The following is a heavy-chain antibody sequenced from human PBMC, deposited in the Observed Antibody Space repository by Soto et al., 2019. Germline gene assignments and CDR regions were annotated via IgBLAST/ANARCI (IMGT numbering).Heavy chain of an antibody. J-gene: IGHJ6*02. Sequence: ASVKVSCKASGYTFTSYGISWVRQAPGQGLEWMGWISAYNGNTNYAQKLQGRVTMTTDTSTSTAYMELRSLRSDDTAVYYCARSVPLYDYVWGSYRYENDYRMDAWGQEAT. V-gene: IGHV1-18*01. CDR3: ARSVPLYDYVWGSYRYENDYRMDA. CDR2: ISAYNGNT. CDR1: GYTFTSYG. D-gene: IGHD3-16*02.